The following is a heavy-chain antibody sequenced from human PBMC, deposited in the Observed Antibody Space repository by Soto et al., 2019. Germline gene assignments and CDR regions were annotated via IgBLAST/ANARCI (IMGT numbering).Heavy chain of an antibody. Sequence: QVQLVQSGSEVKKPGASVRVSCKASDYTFTNYGVTWVRQAPVQGLEWMGWVSTYHGHTNYAQRLQDRVTMTTDTSTSTAYMELRSLRSDDTAIYYCARGRFANSCPDYWGQGTLVTVSS. D-gene: IGHD2-2*01. CDR3: ARGRFANSCPDY. CDR2: VSTYHGHT. CDR1: DYTFTNYG. V-gene: IGHV1-18*01. J-gene: IGHJ4*02.